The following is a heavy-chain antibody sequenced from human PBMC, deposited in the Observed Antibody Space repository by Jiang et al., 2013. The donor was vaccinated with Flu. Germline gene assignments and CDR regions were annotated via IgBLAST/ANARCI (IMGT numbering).Heavy chain of an antibody. V-gene: IGHV4-61*01. D-gene: IGHD1-14*01. CDR3: ARGHKTLSPLEPHNWFDP. CDR2: IYYSGST. CDR1: GGSVSSGSYY. J-gene: IGHJ5*02. Sequence: GLVKPSETLSLTCTVSGGSVSSGSYYWSWIRQPPGKGLEWIGYIYYSGSTNYNPSLKSRVTISVDTSKNQFSLKLSSVTAADTAVYYCARGHKTLSPLEPHNWFDPWGQGTLVTVSS.